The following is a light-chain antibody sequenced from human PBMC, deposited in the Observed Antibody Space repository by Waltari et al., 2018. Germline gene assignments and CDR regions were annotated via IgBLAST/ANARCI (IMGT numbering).Light chain of an antibody. CDR2: RVS. CDR3: QQYDNLRT. CDR1: QNVNSW. J-gene: IGKJ2*01. Sequence: DIQMTQSPSTLSASVRDRVSITCRASQNVNSWLAWYHQRPGEAPKLLIYRVSSLASVVPSRFSGSGSGTEFSLTITSLQPDDLGTYYCQQYDNLRTFGQGTKLEI. V-gene: IGKV1-5*03.